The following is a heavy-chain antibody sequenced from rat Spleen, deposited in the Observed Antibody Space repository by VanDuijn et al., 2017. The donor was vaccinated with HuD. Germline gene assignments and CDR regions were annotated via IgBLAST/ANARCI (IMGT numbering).Heavy chain of an antibody. J-gene: IGHJ2*01. Sequence: EVQLVESGGGLVQPGRSLKLSCAASGFTFSDHGMARVRPTPTKGLAWVASLNTGGGNPYYRDSVKSRFTVSRDNAKSTLYLQMDSLRSEDTATYYCARHALGGFDYWGQGVMVTVSS. CDR3: ARHALGGFDY. CDR2: LNTGGGNP. V-gene: IGHV5S13*01. CDR1: GFTFSDHG.